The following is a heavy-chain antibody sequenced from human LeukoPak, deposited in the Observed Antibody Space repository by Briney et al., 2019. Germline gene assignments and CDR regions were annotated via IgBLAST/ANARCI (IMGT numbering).Heavy chain of an antibody. CDR1: GFTFDDYA. CDR3: ARDTVGYSYDTYYYYGMDV. J-gene: IGHJ6*02. V-gene: IGHV3-9*01. Sequence: GGSLRLSCAASGFTFDDYAMHWVRQAPGKGLEWVSGISWNSVSIDYADSVKGRFTISRDNAKNSLYLQMNSLRAEDTAVYYCARDTVGYSYDTYYYYGMDVWGQGTTVTVSS. D-gene: IGHD5-18*01. CDR2: ISWNSVSI.